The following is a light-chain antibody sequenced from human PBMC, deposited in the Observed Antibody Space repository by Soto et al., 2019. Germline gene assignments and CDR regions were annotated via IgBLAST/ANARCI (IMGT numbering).Light chain of an antibody. CDR3: QQYNDWPPFT. CDR2: GAS. CDR1: QSVSSK. J-gene: IGKJ2*01. Sequence: ETVMTQSPATLSVSPGEGATLSCRASQSVSSKLAWFQQKPGQAPRLLIYGASTRATGIPVRFSGSGSGTEFTLTISGLQSEDFAVYYCQQYNDWPPFTFGQGTKLEIK. V-gene: IGKV3-15*01.